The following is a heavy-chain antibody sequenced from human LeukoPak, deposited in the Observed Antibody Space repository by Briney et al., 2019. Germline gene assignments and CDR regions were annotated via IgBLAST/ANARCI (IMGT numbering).Heavy chain of an antibody. Sequence: ASVKVSCKASGYTFTSYYMHWVRQAPGQGLEWMGIINPSGGSTSYAQKFQGRVTMTRDTSTSTVYMELSSLRSEDTAVYYCARDLEYPMDFHYGTDVWGQGTTVTVSS. D-gene: IGHD3-10*01. CDR1: GYTFTSYY. CDR3: ARDLEYPMDFHYGTDV. J-gene: IGHJ6*02. V-gene: IGHV1-46*01. CDR2: INPSGGST.